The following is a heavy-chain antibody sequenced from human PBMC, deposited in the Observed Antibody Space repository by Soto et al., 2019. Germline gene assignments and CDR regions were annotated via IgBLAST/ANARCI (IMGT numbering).Heavy chain of an antibody. CDR3: AKVLDHSHTNFWGH. CDR1: GFTFGTFA. CDR2: ITSGADHT. D-gene: IGHD3-16*01. Sequence: EVQLLESGGGLVQPGGSLRLSCAASGFTFGTFAMSWVRQTPGKGLEWISVITSGADHTSYADSVKGRFTISRDNSKSVLYLHMNSLGLEDTAVYYPAKVLDHSHTNFWGHWGQGTLVTVSS. V-gene: IGHV3-23*01. J-gene: IGHJ4*02.